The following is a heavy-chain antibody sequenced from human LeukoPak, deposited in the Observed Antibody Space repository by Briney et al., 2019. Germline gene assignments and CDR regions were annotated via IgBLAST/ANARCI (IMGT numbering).Heavy chain of an antibody. V-gene: IGHV4-38-2*02. J-gene: IGHJ5*02. D-gene: IGHD2-15*01. CDR1: GYSISSGYY. CDR3: ARVDGSCSGGSCPSGNWFDP. Sequence: SSETLSLTCTVSGYSISSGYYWGWIRQPPGKWLEWIGSIYHSGSTYYNPSLKSRVTISVDTSKNQFSLKLSSVTAADTAVYYCARVDGSCSGGSCPSGNWFDPWGQGTLVTVSS. CDR2: IYHSGST.